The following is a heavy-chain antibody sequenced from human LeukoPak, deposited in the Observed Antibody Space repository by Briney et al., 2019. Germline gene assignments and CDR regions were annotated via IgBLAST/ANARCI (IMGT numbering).Heavy chain of an antibody. V-gene: IGHV4-59*06. CDR1: GGSISSYY. CDR3: ARQGSSGYYY. CDR2: IYYSGST. J-gene: IGHJ4*02. D-gene: IGHD3-22*01. Sequence: PSETLSLTCTVSGGSISSYYWSWIRQPPGKGLEWIGYIYYSGSTYYNPSLKSRVTISVDTSKNQFSLKLSSVTAADTAVYYCARQGSSGYYYWGQGTLVTVSS.